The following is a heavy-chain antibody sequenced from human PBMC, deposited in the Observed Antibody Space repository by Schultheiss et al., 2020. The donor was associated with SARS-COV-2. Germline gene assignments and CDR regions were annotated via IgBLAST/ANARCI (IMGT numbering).Heavy chain of an antibody. CDR1: GGSISSGGYS. CDR2: IYHSGST. J-gene: IGHJ3*02. V-gene: IGHV4-30-2*01. D-gene: IGHD4-17*01. Sequence: SETLSLTCAVSGGSISSGGYSWSWIRQPPGKGLEWIGYIYHSGSTYYNPSLKSRVTISVDRSKNQFSLKLSSVTAADTAVYYCARASTVTTGDAFDIWGQGTMVTVSS. CDR3: ARASTVTTGDAFDI.